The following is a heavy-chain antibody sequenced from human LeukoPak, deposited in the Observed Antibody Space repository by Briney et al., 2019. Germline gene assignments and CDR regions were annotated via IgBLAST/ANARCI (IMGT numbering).Heavy chain of an antibody. V-gene: IGHV4-59*01. Sequence: YXXXSGSTNYNPSLKSRVTISVDTSKNQFSLKLSSVTAADTAVYYCARAPPVYGSGSPVCGMDVWGQGTTVTVSS. J-gene: IGHJ6*02. CDR2: XXXSGST. D-gene: IGHD3-10*01. CDR3: ARAPPVYGSGSPVCGMDV.